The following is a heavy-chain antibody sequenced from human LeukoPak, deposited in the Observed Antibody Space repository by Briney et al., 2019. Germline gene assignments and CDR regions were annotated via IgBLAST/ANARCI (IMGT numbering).Heavy chain of an antibody. CDR3: ARHTSSIAAAGNIYFDY. CDR1: GYSFTSYW. J-gene: IGHJ4*02. D-gene: IGHD6-13*01. V-gene: IGHV5-51*01. Sequence: GESLKISCKGSGYSFTSYWIGWVRQMPGRGLEWMGIIYPGDSDTRYSPSFQGQVTISADKSISTAYLQWSSLKASDTAMYYCARHTSSIAAAGNIYFDYWGQGTLVTASS. CDR2: IYPGDSDT.